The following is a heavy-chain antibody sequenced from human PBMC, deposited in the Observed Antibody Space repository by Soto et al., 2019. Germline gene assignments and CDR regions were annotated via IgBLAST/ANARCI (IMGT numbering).Heavy chain of an antibody. CDR2: IKHDGIEK. CDR3: ARCGRDAYKWFDP. J-gene: IGHJ5*02. D-gene: IGHD1-26*01. Sequence: EAQLVESGGGLVQPGGSLRVSCAVSGFTFSSYWMSWVRQAPGKGLEWVAKIKHDGIEKHYVDSVKGRFTISRDNANNSQVLHMYILRAEDTAVYYSARCGRDAYKWFDPWGQGTLVTVSS. CDR1: GFTFSSYW. V-gene: IGHV3-7*01.